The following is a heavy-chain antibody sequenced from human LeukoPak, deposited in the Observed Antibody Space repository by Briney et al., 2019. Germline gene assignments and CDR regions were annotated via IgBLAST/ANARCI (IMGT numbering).Heavy chain of an antibody. CDR3: AATNYFYGSGSFHKRDS. CDR2: VDHSGRT. D-gene: IGHD3-10*01. J-gene: IGHJ4*02. Sequence: SETLSLTCGVYGDSFDNYYWNWIRQFPEKRLEWIGEVDHSGRTTYSPSLQGRVTISVDTLKSQFSLKLNSVTAADTAVYLCAATNYFYGSGSFHKRDSWGQGTLVTVSS. CDR1: GDSFDNYY. V-gene: IGHV4-34*01.